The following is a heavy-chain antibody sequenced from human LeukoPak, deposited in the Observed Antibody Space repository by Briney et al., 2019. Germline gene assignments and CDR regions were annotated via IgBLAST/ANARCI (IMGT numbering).Heavy chain of an antibody. J-gene: IGHJ4*02. Sequence: GGSLRLSCAASGVTFTSYSVNWVRQAPGKGLEWVASISSSSTYIHYADSVKGRFTISRDNAKNSLYLGMNSLRAEDTAVYFCARDLFNSYYDTSGYSAFDYWGQGTLVTVSS. CDR1: GVTFTSYS. V-gene: IGHV3-21*01. D-gene: IGHD3-22*01. CDR2: ISSSSTYI. CDR3: ARDLFNSYYDTSGYSAFDY.